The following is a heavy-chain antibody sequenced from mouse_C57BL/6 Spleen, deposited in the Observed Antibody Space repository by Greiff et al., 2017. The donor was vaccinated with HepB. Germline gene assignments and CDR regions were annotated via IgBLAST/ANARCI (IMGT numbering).Heavy chain of an antibody. CDR3: AHIAEDYGNSPFAY. V-gene: IGHV8-5*01. CDR1: GFSLSTSNMG. J-gene: IGHJ3*01. D-gene: IGHD2-1*01. CDR2: IWWNDDK. Sequence: QVTLKVSGPGILQPSQTLSLTCSFSGFSLSTSNMGIGWIRQPSAKGLEWLAHIWWNDDKYYNPSLKSRLKISKDTSNNQVFLTITSVDTADTATYSCAHIAEDYGNSPFAYLGQGTLVTVSA.